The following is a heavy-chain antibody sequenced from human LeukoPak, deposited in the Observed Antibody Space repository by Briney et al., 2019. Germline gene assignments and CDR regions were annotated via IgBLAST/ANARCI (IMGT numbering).Heavy chain of an antibody. CDR1: GYSISSGYY. Sequence: SETLSLTCAVSGYSISSGYYWGWIRQPPGKGLEWIGYIYYSGSTNYNPSLKSRVTISVDTSKNQFSLKLSSVTAADTAVYYCARENPFTIFGVVISWFDPWGQGTLVTVSS. CDR2: IYYSGST. V-gene: IGHV4-61*01. CDR3: ARENPFTIFGVVISWFDP. D-gene: IGHD3-3*01. J-gene: IGHJ5*02.